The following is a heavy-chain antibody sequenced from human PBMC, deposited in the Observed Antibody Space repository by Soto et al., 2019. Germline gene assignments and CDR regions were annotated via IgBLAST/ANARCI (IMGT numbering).Heavy chain of an antibody. J-gene: IGHJ6*02. V-gene: IGHV3-23*01. D-gene: IGHD3-22*01. Sequence: EAQLLESGGGLVQPGGSLRLSCAASGFIFSNYAMSWVRQAPGKGLEWVSSISASGGSTYYADSVKGRFTISRDNSKNTLYLQMNSLRAEDTAVYYCAKRYYYDGSGPYGMDVWGQGTTVTVSS. CDR2: ISASGGST. CDR3: AKRYYYDGSGPYGMDV. CDR1: GFIFSNYA.